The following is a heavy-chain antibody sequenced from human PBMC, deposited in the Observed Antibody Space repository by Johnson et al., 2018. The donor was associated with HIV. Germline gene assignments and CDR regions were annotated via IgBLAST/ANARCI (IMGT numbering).Heavy chain of an antibody. CDR1: GFTFDDYA. D-gene: IGHD6-6*01. V-gene: IGHV3-9*01. CDR2: ISWNSGSI. J-gene: IGHJ3*02. Sequence: EVQLVESGGGLVQPGRSLRLSCAASGFTFDDYAMHWVRQAPGKGLEWVSGISWNSGSIGYADSVKGRFTISRDNAKNSLYLQMNSLRAEDTAVYYCASLVGSSSGEAFDIWGQGTMVTVSS. CDR3: ASLVGSSSGEAFDI.